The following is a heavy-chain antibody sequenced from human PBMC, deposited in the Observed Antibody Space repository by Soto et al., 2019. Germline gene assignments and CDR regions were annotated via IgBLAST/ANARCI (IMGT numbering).Heavy chain of an antibody. Sequence: QVQLVESGGGVVQPGRSLRLSCAASGFTFSNYVIHWVRQAPGKGLEWVALIPSRAGDNNQYADSVKGRFTISRDNSNNTLSLRMYSLKADDTAVYYCAREEESSGHAGTFHHWGEGNQVTVSS. CDR1: GFTFSNYV. CDR3: AREEESSGHAGTFHH. J-gene: IGHJ1*01. CDR2: IPSRAGDNN. V-gene: IGHV3-30-3*01. D-gene: IGHD3-22*01.